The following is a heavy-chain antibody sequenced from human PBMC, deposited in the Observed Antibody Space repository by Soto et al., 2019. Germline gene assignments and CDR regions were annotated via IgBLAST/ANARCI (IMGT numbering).Heavy chain of an antibody. D-gene: IGHD6-6*01. J-gene: IGHJ6*04. Sequence: QVELVQSGAEVKKPGSSVKVSCKASGGTFNSYAISWVRQAPGQRLEWMGGIIPIFGTTNYAQTFQGRVTMSADESTSTAYMELSRLGSDDTAVYFCARGRIPTRPDFSGDLRRYCLCGLDVWGKGTKVPVSS. CDR1: GGTFNSYA. V-gene: IGHV1-69*01. CDR2: IIPIFGTT. CDR3: ARGRIPTRPDFSGDLRRYCLCGLDV.